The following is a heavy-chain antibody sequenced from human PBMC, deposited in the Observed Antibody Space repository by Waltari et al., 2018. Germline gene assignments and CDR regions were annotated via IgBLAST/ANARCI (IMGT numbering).Heavy chain of an antibody. J-gene: IGHJ6*02. Sequence: QVQLVQSGAEVKKPGSSVKVSCKASGGTFSSYAISWVRQAPGQGLEWMGGIIPIFGTTNYAQKFQGRVTITADESTSTAYMELSSLRSEDTAVYYCSRHIPSVCGGDCYHSFYYGLDVWGQGTTVIVSS. V-gene: IGHV1-69*01. CDR3: SRHIPSVCGGDCYHSFYYGLDV. CDR2: IIPIFGTT. CDR1: GGTFSSYA. D-gene: IGHD2-21*02.